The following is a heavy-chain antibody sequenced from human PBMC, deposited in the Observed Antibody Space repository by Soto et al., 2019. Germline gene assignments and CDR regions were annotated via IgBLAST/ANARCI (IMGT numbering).Heavy chain of an antibody. V-gene: IGHV3-33*03. J-gene: IGHJ3*01. CDR1: GFPFDRYA. Sequence: QVHLAESGGGVVQPGTSLRLSCAASGFPFDRYAIHWVRQAPGKGLEWVAAIWYDGSYTYYGESVKGRFLISRDNSKNTVFLEMTCLGAEEAEVYFCAKGRIAVAAGAFDSWGPGTRGIVSS. D-gene: IGHD6-19*01. CDR3: AKGRIAVAAGAFDS. CDR2: IWYDGSYT.